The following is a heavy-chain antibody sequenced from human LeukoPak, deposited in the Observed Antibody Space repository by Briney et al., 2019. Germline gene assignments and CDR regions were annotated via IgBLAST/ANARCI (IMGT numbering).Heavy chain of an antibody. CDR2: IKQDGSEK. D-gene: IGHD2-15*01. Sequence: GGSLRLSCAASGFTFSSYWMNWVRPASGKGLEWVANIKQDGSEKNYVDSVKGRSTISRDNAMNSVYLQMNSLRAEDTAVYYCASVRVGGQGTLVTVSS. V-gene: IGHV3-7*03. CDR3: ASVRV. J-gene: IGHJ4*02. CDR1: GFTFSSYW.